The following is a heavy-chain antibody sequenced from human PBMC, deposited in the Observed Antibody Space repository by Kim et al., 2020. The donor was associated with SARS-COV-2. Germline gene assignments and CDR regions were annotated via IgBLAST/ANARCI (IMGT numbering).Heavy chain of an antibody. Sequence: GGSLRLSCEGSGFDFDTFAITWVRQAPGKGLEWVSRINAHNVVFYYANSVKGRFTASRDNSKAYLHMRGLRSEDTAIYYCAKGLQLHAHWVAMDVWGQG. CDR3: AKGLQLHAHWVAMDV. D-gene: IGHD2-2*01. V-gene: IGHV3-23*01. CDR2: INAHNVVF. J-gene: IGHJ6*02. CDR1: GFDFDTFA.